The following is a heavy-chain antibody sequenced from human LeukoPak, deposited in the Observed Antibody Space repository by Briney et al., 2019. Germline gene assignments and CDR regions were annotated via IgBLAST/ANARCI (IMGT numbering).Heavy chain of an antibody. Sequence: PSETLSLTCTVSGGSISSYYWSWIRQPPGKGLEWIGYIYYSGSTNYNPSLKSRVTISVGTSKNQFSLKLSSVTAADTAVYYCARIGLPQNWFDPWGQGTLVTVSS. CDR2: IYYSGST. CDR3: ARIGLPQNWFDP. V-gene: IGHV4-59*01. D-gene: IGHD5-18*01. J-gene: IGHJ5*02. CDR1: GGSISSYY.